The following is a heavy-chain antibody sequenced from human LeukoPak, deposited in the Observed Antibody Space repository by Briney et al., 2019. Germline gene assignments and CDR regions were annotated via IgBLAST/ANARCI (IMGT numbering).Heavy chain of an antibody. J-gene: IGHJ4*02. CDR3: AKDLGRYRNNYFDY. CDR2: FYSGGST. CDR1: GFTVSNNY. V-gene: IGHV3-53*01. Sequence: PGGSLRLSCAASGFTVSNNYMTWVRQAPGEGLEWGSSFYSGGSTYYADSVKGRFTISRDTSKNTLYLQMNSLRAEDTAVYYCAKDLGRYRNNYFDYWGQGTLVTVSS. D-gene: IGHD1-26*01.